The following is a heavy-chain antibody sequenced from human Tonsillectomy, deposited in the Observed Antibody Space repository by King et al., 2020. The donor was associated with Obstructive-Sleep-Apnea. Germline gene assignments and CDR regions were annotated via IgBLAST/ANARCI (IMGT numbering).Heavy chain of an antibody. CDR3: AKDPRGGSSGDAFDF. Sequence: VQLVESGGGVVQPGGSRRLSGAASGFIFSNYGMHCVRQAPSKGLEWVGYIRYDASHHLYTDSVNGRFTISRANSKSTLYLQMNSLRAEETAMYYCAKDPRGGSSGDAFDFWGQGTMVTVSS. CDR1: GFIFSNYG. CDR2: IRYDASHH. J-gene: IGHJ3*01. D-gene: IGHD3-22*01. V-gene: IGHV3-30*02.